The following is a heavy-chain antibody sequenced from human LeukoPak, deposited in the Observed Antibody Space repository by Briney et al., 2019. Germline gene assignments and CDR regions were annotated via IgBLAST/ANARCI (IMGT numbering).Heavy chain of an antibody. V-gene: IGHV3-7*01. CDR2: IKQDGSEK. J-gene: IGHJ6*03. CDR1: GFTLNKFW. Sequence: GGSLRLSCTASGFTLNKFWMNWVRQAPGKGLEWVANIKQDGSEKYYVDSVKGRFTISRDNAKNSLYLQMNSLRAEDTAVYYCARDLKGHCSSTSCSYMDVWGKGTTVTVSS. CDR3: ARDLKGHCSSTSCSYMDV. D-gene: IGHD2-2*01.